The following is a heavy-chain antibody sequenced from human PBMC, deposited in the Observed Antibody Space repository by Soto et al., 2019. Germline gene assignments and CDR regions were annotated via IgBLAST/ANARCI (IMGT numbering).Heavy chain of an antibody. Sequence: GGSLRLSCEASGFTFSKYGMHWVRQAPGKGLEWVAVLSFDGSNKYYADSVKGRFTISRDNSKNMLYLQMNSLRVEDTAVYYCAKSAKSSGYYDRLDYWGQGALVTVSS. CDR2: LSFDGSNK. V-gene: IGHV3-30*18. CDR3: AKSAKSSGYYDRLDY. CDR1: GFTFSKYG. D-gene: IGHD3-22*01. J-gene: IGHJ4*02.